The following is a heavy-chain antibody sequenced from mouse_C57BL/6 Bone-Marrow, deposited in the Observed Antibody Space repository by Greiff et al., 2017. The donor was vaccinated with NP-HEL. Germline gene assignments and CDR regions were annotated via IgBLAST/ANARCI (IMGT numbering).Heavy chain of an antibody. CDR3: ARPYYGSSYGY. Sequence: VKLMESGAELARPGASVKLSCKASGYTFTSYGISWVKQGSGQGLEWIGEIYPRSGNTDYNEKFKGKATLTADKSSSTAYMELRSLTSEDSAVYVCARPYYGSSYGYWGQGATLTVSS. J-gene: IGHJ2*01. CDR1: GYTFTSYG. V-gene: IGHV1-81*01. CDR2: IYPRSGNT. D-gene: IGHD1-1*01.